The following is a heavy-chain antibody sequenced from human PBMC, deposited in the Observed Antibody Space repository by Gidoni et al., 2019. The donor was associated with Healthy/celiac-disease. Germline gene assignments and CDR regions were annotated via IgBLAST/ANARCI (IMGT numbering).Heavy chain of an antibody. D-gene: IGHD6-6*01. CDR3: ARSEYSSSWGDY. Sequence: HVQLVQSGAEVTKPGASVKVSCKASGYTFISYYMHWVRQAPGQGLEWMGIINPSGGSTNYGQKFQGRVTMTRDTSTSTVYMELGRLGSEDTAVYYCARSEYSSSWGDYWGQGTLVTVSS. CDR1: GYTFISYY. J-gene: IGHJ4*02. CDR2: INPSGGST. V-gene: IGHV1-46*01.